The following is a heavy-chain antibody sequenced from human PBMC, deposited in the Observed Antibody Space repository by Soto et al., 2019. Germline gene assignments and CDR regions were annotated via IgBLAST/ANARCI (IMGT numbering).Heavy chain of an antibody. CDR3: ARDPGSSEVLGWFDP. V-gene: IGHV3-11*01. D-gene: IGHD6-6*01. J-gene: IGHJ5*02. CDR1: GFTFSDYY. Sequence: GGSLRLSCAASGFTFSDYYMSWIRQAPGKGLEWVSYISSSGSTMYYADSVKGRFTISRDNAKNSLYLQMNSLRAEDTAVYYCARDPGSSEVLGWFDPWGQGTLVTVSS. CDR2: ISSSGSTM.